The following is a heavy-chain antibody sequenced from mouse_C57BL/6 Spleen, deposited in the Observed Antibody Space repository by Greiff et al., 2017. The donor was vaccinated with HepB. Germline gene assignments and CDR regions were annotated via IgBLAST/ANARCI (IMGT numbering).Heavy chain of an antibody. CDR1: GFTFSSYA. V-gene: IGHV5-4*01. Sequence: EVKLMESGGGLVKPGGSLKLSCAASGFTFSSYAMSWVRQTPEKRLEWVATISDGGSYTYYPDNVKGRFTISRDNAKNNLYLQMSHLKSEDTAMYYCAREALLTGTGYFDYWGQGTTLTVSS. CDR2: ISDGGSYT. CDR3: AREALLTGTGYFDY. D-gene: IGHD4-1*01. J-gene: IGHJ2*01.